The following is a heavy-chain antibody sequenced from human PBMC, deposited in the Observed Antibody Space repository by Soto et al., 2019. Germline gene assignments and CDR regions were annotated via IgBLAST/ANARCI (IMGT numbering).Heavy chain of an antibody. Sequence: GGSLRLSCAASGFTFSSYGMHWVRQAPGKGLEWVAVISYDGSNKYYADSVKGRFTISRDNSKNTLYLQMNSLRAEDSAVYNCVRCSDYLGFDYWGQGTLVTVSS. CDR1: GFTFSSYG. D-gene: IGHD4-17*01. J-gene: IGHJ4*02. CDR3: VRCSDYLGFDY. V-gene: IGHV3-30*03. CDR2: ISYDGSNK.